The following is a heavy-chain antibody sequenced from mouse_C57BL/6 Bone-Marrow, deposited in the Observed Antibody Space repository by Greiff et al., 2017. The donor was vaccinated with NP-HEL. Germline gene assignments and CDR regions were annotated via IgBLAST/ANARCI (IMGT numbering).Heavy chain of an antibody. Sequence: QVQLKESGPELVKPGASVKISCKASGYAFSSSWMNWVKQRPGKGLEWIGRNYPGDGDTNYNGKFKGKATLTADKSSSTAYMQLSSLTSEDSAVYFCARATVPRGFAYWGQGTLVTVSA. CDR3: ARATVPRGFAY. D-gene: IGHD1-1*01. CDR2: NYPGDGDT. CDR1: GYAFSSSW. V-gene: IGHV1-82*01. J-gene: IGHJ3*01.